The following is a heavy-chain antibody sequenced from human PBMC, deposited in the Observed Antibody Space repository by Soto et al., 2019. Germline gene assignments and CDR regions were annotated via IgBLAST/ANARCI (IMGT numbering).Heavy chain of an antibody. J-gene: IGHJ4*02. CDR2: IKQDGSEK. Sequence: GGSLRLSCAASGFTFSDYWMTWVRQAPGKGLERVADIKQDGSEKYNVDSVKGRFTISRDSVKNTLTLQMNSQRAEDKAVYYCARGTRYSFGSFDFWGQGTLVTVSS. V-gene: IGHV3-7*05. CDR3: ARGTRYSFGSFDF. CDR1: GFTFSDYW. D-gene: IGHD5-18*01.